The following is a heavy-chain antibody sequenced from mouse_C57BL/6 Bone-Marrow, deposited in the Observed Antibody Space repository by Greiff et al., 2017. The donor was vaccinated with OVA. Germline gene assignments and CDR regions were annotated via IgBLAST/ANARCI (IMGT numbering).Heavy chain of an antibody. D-gene: IGHD6-2*01. CDR1: GYTFTSYG. CDR3: ARSLYFDY. Sequence: QVQLQQPGAELVKPGASVKLSCKASGYTFTSYGMQWVKQRPGQGLEWIGEIDPSDSYTNYNQKFKGKATLTVDTSSSTAYMQLSSLTSEDSAVYYCARSLYFDYWGQGTTLTVSS. V-gene: IGHV1-50*01. J-gene: IGHJ2*01. CDR2: IDPSDSYT.